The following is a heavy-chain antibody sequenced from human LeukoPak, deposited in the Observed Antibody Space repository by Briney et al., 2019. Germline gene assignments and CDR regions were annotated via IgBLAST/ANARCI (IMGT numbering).Heavy chain of an antibody. Sequence: ASVKVSFKASGYTFTSYGISWVRQAPGQGLEWMGWISAYNGNTNYAQKLQGRVTMTTDTSTSTAYMELRSLRSDDTAVYYCARDPHYVWGSSNAFDIWGQGTMVTVSS. D-gene: IGHD3-16*01. CDR3: ARDPHYVWGSSNAFDI. J-gene: IGHJ3*02. CDR2: ISAYNGNT. CDR1: GYTFTSYG. V-gene: IGHV1-18*01.